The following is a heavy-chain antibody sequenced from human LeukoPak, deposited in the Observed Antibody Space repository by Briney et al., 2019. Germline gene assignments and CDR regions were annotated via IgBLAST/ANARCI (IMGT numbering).Heavy chain of an antibody. V-gene: IGHV1-18*01. CDR2: ISINNGNT. Sequence: ASVKVSCKTSGYTFTNYGITWVRQAPGQGLEWMGWISINNGNTDFAQKFQGRVTMTADTSTSTAYMDLRSLRSDDTAVYYCARDLAGYYGAGSYYRGDYWGQGTLVTVSS. D-gene: IGHD3-10*01. CDR1: GYTFTNYG. J-gene: IGHJ4*02. CDR3: ARDLAGYYGAGSYYRGDY.